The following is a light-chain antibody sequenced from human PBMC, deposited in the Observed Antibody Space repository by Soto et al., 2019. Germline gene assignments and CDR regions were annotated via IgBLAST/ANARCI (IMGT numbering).Light chain of an antibody. J-gene: IGLJ2*01. CDR1: GGSIASNY. CDR2: EDD. V-gene: IGLV6-57*02. CDR3: QSSDIRNVV. Sequence: NFMLTQPHSVSESPGKTVTISCTGSGGSIASNYVQWFQQRPCSAPTTVIYEDDQRPSGVPDRFSGSIDSSSNSASLTISGLKTEDEADYYCQSSDIRNVVFGGGTKLTVL.